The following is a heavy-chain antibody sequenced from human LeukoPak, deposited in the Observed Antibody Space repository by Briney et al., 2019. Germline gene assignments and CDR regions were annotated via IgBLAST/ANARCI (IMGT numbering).Heavy chain of an antibody. CDR2: ISYDGSNK. Sequence: GRSLRLSCAASGFTFSSYAMHWVGQAPGKGLEWVAVISYDGSNKYYADSVKGRFTISRDNSKNTLYLQMNSLRAEDTAVYYCARRRFDYWAREPWSPSPQ. J-gene: IGHJ4*02. CDR3: ARRRFDY. V-gene: IGHV3-30*04. CDR1: GFTFSSYA.